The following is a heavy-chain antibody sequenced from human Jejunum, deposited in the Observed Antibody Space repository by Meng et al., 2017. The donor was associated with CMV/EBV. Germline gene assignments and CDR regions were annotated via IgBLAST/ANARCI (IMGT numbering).Heavy chain of an antibody. V-gene: IGHV1-2*02. CDR1: TLTVYY. CDR2: INPNNGAT. Sequence: TLTVYYIHWVRQAPGQGLEWLGWINPNNGATAYAEKFQSRVTQTRDKSIDTAYMELSRLTSDDTAVYYCARGATTTLFHYYKEMDVWGQGTTVTVSS. J-gene: IGHJ6*02. CDR3: ARGATTTLFHYYKEMDV. D-gene: IGHD1-14*01.